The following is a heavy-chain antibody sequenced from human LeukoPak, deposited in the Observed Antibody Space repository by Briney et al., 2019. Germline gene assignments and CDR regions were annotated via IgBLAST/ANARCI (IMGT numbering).Heavy chain of an antibody. Sequence: PSETLSLTCAVYGGSFSNYYWTWIRQPPGKGLEWIGEINQSGVSNYNPSLKSRVTISVDTSKSQFSLKLSSVTAADTAVYYCAAMAVNWFDPWGQGTLVIVSS. CDR2: INQSGVS. J-gene: IGHJ5*02. CDR3: AAMAVNWFDP. D-gene: IGHD5-18*01. V-gene: IGHV4-34*01. CDR1: GGSFSNYY.